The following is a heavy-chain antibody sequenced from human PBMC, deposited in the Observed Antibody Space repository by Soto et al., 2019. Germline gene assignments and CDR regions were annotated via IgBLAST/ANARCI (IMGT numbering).Heavy chain of an antibody. CDR1: GFPFSTYA. Sequence: QVQLVESGGGVVQPGRSLRLSCAASGFPFSTYALHWIRQAPGKGLEWVAVISYHGLTTYYADPVQGRFTISRDNSEKPLYQQMNSLRAEDTAVYYCATDPRVLTPEDYCFDHWGQGTLVTVSS. J-gene: IGHJ4*02. CDR2: ISYHGLTT. V-gene: IGHV3-30-3*01. CDR3: ATDPRVLTPEDYCFDH.